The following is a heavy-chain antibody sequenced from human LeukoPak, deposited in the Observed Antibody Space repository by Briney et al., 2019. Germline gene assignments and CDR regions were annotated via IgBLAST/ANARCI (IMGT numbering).Heavy chain of an antibody. J-gene: IGHJ5*02. V-gene: IGHV4-30-4*01. CDR2: MYYSGST. CDR1: GGSISSGDYY. CDR3: ARPYYYDSRIDP. Sequence: SETLSLTCTVSGGSISSGDYYWSWIRQPPGKGLEWIAYMYYSGSTYYNPSLKSRVTRSADTSKNQLSLKLSSVTAADTAVYYCARPYYYDSRIDPWGQGILVTVSS. D-gene: IGHD3-22*01.